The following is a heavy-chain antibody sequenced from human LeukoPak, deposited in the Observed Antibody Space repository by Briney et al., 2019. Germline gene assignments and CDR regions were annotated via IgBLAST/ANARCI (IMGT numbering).Heavy chain of an antibody. CDR3: ARGLAAIPVFLGWFDP. V-gene: IGHV1-18*01. D-gene: IGHD2-2*02. J-gene: IGHJ5*02. CDR1: GYTFTTYG. CDR2: ISTYNGNT. Sequence: GASVKVSCKTSGYTFTTYGISWVRQAPGQGLEWMGWISTYNGNTNYAQKFQGRVTMTTDTSTSTAYMELRSLRSDDTAVYYCARGLAAIPVFLGWFDPWGQGTLVTVSS.